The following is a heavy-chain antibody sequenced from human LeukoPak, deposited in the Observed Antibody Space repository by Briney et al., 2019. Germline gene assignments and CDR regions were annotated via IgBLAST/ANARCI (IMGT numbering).Heavy chain of an antibody. CDR3: AGHYYPGSGAFHY. CDR2: IYPCGSKT. J-gene: IGHJ4*02. V-gene: IGHV1-46*01. Sequence: AAVKVSCKASRYTFSTDYMHWVRQALGQGRERLGIIYPCGSKTIYAQTIEGRVTMPKDTRTDTIYIELSGLRSEDTALYYRAGHYYPGSGAFHYWGQGAQVTLSS. CDR1: RYTFSTDY. D-gene: IGHD3-10*01.